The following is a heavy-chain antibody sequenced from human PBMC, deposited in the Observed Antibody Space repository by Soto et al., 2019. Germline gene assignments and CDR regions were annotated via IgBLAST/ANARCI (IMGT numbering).Heavy chain of an antibody. D-gene: IGHD1-1*01. CDR3: VRSLDWSQPQPN. CDR2: ISSGGSLI. CDR1: GFTFSNYE. Sequence: EVLLVESGGGLGQPGGSLRISCTASGFTFSNYEMNWVRQAPGKGLEWLSYISSGGSLIYYADSVQGRFTISRDNAKNSLYLQMTSLRAEDTAVYYCVRSLDWSQPQPNWGQGTLVSVSS. J-gene: IGHJ4*02. V-gene: IGHV3-48*03.